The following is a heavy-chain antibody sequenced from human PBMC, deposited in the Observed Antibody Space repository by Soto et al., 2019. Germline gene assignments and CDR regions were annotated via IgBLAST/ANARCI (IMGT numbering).Heavy chain of an antibody. CDR2: IWYDASNA. CDR1: GFTFSSYG. J-gene: IGHJ4*02. CDR3: VRAQDDYNIWLDH. D-gene: IGHD4-4*01. Sequence: PGGSLRLSCAASGFTFSSYGMHWVRQAPGKGLEWVAVIWYDASNAYYADSVKGRFTISRDNSKNTLYLQMNSLRAEDTAVYYCVRAQDDYNIWLDHWGQGNMVTVSS. V-gene: IGHV3-33*01.